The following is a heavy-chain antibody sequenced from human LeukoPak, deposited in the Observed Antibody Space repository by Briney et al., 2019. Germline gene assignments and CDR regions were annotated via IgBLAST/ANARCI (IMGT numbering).Heavy chain of an antibody. V-gene: IGHV4-4*07. Sequence: PSETLSLTCTVSGGSISSYYWSWIRQPAGKGLEWIGRIYTSGSTNYNPSLKSRVTMSVDTSKNQFSLKLSSVTAADTAAYYCARGVLHPTITTIVVANPVYYFDYWGQGTLVTVSS. J-gene: IGHJ4*02. CDR2: IYTSGST. CDR1: GGSISSYY. CDR3: ARGVLHPTITTIVVANPVYYFDY. D-gene: IGHD3-22*01.